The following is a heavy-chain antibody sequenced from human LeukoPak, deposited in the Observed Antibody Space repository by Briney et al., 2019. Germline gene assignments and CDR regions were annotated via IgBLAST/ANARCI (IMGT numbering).Heavy chain of an antibody. Sequence: GGSLRLSCVASGFTFTNYWMNWVRQAPGKGLEWVASIKQDGSQKSYVDSVKGRFTISRDNAKNSLSLQMDSLRAEDTAVYYCARAGMITFGGVIVTGAFDIWGQGTMVTVSS. CDR1: GFTFTNYW. D-gene: IGHD3-16*02. CDR2: IKQDGSQK. V-gene: IGHV3-7*01. J-gene: IGHJ3*02. CDR3: ARAGMITFGGVIVTGAFDI.